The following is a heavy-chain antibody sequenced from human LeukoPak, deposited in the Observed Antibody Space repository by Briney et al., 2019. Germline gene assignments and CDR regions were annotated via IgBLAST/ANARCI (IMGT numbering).Heavy chain of an antibody. CDR1: GGTFSSYA. D-gene: IGHD5-24*01. Sequence: SVKVSCKASGGTFSSYAISWVRQAPGQGLEWMGGIIPIFGTANYAQKFQGRVTITADESTSTAYMELSSLRSEDTAVYYYARDSEMATMSYYYGMDVWGQGTTVTVSS. J-gene: IGHJ6*02. CDR3: ARDSEMATMSYYYGMDV. V-gene: IGHV1-69*13. CDR2: IIPIFGTA.